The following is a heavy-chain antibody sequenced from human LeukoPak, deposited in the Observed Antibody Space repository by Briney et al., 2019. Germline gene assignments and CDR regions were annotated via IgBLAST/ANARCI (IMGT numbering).Heavy chain of an antibody. V-gene: IGHV5-51*01. CDR2: IYPGDSET. CDR1: GYSFSNYW. Sequence: HGESLKISCKGSGYSFSNYWIGWVRQMPGKGLEWMGIIYPGDSETRYNPSFQGQVTISADKSISTAYLQWSSLKASDTAVYYCARLGRTFGSYVSWFDPWGQGTLVTVSS. D-gene: IGHD3-16*01. CDR3: ARLGRTFGSYVSWFDP. J-gene: IGHJ5*02.